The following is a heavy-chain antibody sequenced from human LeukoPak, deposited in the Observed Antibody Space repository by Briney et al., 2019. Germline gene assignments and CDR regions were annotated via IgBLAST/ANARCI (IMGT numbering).Heavy chain of an antibody. CDR2: ISSCSSYI. CDR3: ARTRGLVAVIVHDFDI. D-gene: IGHD2-15*01. J-gene: IGHJ3*02. V-gene: IGHV3-21*01. Sequence: GGSLRLSCAASGFTFGSYSMTWVRQAPGKGPEWVSSISSCSSYIYYADSVKGRFTISRDKAKNSLYVQMKSLRAEDTAVYYGARTRGLVAVIVHDFDIWGQGTMVTVSS. CDR1: GFTFGSYS.